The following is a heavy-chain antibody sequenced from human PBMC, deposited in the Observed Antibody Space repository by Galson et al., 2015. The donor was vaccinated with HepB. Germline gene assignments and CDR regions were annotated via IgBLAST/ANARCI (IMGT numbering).Heavy chain of an antibody. J-gene: IGHJ4*02. CDR3: VKKRAREVDY. Sequence: SLRLSCAASGFTFSSYAMHWVRQAPGKGLEYVSAISSNGGSTYYADAVKGRFTISRDNSKNTLYLQMSSLRAEDTAVYYCVKKRAREVDYWGQGTLVTVSS. V-gene: IGHV3-64D*06. CDR2: ISSNGGST. CDR1: GFTFSSYA.